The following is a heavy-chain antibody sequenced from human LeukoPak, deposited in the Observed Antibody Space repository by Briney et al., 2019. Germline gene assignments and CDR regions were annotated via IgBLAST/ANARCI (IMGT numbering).Heavy chain of an antibody. CDR2: IKQDGSEK. CDR1: GFKFDDYW. J-gene: IGHJ5*02. V-gene: IGHV3-7*01. Sequence: PGGSLRLSCAASGFKFDDYWMNWVRQTPGKGLEWVAIIKQDGSEKFYVDSVKGRFIISRDNVKSSLSLQMNSVRVEDAGVYYCVTGRGDLWGQGTLVTVS. CDR3: VTGRGDL.